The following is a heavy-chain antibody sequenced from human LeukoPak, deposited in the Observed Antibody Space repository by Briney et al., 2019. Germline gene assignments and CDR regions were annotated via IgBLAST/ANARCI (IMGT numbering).Heavy chain of an antibody. CDR1: GGSISTYY. CDR2: IYDSGST. CDR3: ARHVGYSSGWYVDYYYYGMDV. D-gene: IGHD6-19*01. J-gene: IGHJ6*02. V-gene: IGHV4-59*08. Sequence: SETLSLTCSVSGGSISTYYWSWIRQPPGKGLEWIGYIYDSGSTNYNPSLKSRVTISVDTSKNQFSLKLSSVTAADTAVYYCARHVGYSSGWYVDYYYYGMDVWGQGTTVTVSS.